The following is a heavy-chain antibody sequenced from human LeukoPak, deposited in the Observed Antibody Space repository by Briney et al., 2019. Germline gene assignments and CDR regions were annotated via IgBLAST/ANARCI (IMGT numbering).Heavy chain of an antibody. CDR1: GYTFTGYY. D-gene: IGHD5-18*01. V-gene: IGHV1-2*06. CDR2: INPNSGGT. Sequence: ASVKVSCKASGYTFTGYYMHWVRQAPGQGLEWMGRINPNSGGTNYAQKFQGRVTMTRDTSFSTAYMELSRLRSDDTAVYYCARVGGGYSYGWVYWGQGTLVTVSS. J-gene: IGHJ4*02. CDR3: ARVGGGYSYGWVY.